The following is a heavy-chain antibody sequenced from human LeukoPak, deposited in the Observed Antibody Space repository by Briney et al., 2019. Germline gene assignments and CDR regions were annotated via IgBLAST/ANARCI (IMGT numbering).Heavy chain of an antibody. D-gene: IGHD3-10*01. CDR2: INHSGST. CDR3: ARRGMYGSGSQLDY. Sequence: SETLSLTCAVYGGSFSDSYWTWIRQPPGKGLEWIGEINHSGSTNYNPSLKSRVTISVDTSKNQFSLRLSSVTAADTALYYCARRGMYGSGSQLDYWGQGTLVTASS. CDR1: GGSFSDSY. V-gene: IGHV4-34*01. J-gene: IGHJ4*02.